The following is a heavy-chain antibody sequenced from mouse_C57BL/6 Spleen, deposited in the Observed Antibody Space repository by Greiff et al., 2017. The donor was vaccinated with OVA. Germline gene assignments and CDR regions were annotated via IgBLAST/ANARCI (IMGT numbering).Heavy chain of an antibody. J-gene: IGHJ2*01. V-gene: IGHV1-66*01. D-gene: IGHD2-2*01. CDR3: ASVYYGNDDAIDY. CDR2: IYPGSGST. CDR1: GYSFTSYY. Sequence: VQLQQSGPELVKPGASVKISCKASGYSFTSYYIHWVKQRPGQGLEWIGWIYPGSGSTKYNEKFKGKATLTADTSSSTAYMQLSSLTSEDSAVYYCASVYYGNDDAIDYWGQGTTLTVSS.